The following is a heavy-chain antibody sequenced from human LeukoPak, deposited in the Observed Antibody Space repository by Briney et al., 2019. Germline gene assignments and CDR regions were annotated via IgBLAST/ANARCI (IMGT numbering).Heavy chain of an antibody. CDR1: GGSISSYY. Sequence: SETLSLACTVSGGSISSYYWSWIRQPPGKGLEWIGYIYYSGSTNYNPSLKSRVTISVDTSKNQFSLKLSSVTAADTAVYYCARGGWSLNYWGQGTLVTVSS. CDR2: IYYSGST. CDR3: ARGGWSLNY. J-gene: IGHJ4*02. D-gene: IGHD2-15*01. V-gene: IGHV4-59*01.